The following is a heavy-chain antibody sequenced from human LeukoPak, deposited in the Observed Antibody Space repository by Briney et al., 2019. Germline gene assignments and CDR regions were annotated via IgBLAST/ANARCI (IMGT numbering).Heavy chain of an antibody. CDR3: ARGRPTHYYGSGRQYYFDY. CDR1: GFTFSSYA. D-gene: IGHD3-10*01. CDR2: ISYDGANK. V-gene: IGHV3-30*04. Sequence: GGSLRLSCAASGFTFSSYAMSWVRQAPGKGLEWVAVISYDGANKYYADSVKGRFTISRDNSKNTLFIQMNSLRPEDTAVFYCARGRPTHYYGSGRQYYFDYWGQGILVTVSS. J-gene: IGHJ4*02.